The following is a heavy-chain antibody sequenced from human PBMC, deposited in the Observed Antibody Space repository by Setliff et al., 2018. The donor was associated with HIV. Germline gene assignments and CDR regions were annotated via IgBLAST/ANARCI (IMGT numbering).Heavy chain of an antibody. J-gene: IGHJ4*01. CDR1: GFTFNTYA. CDR2: ISGSGAST. CDR3: AKDGISGGAYPPYYFDY. V-gene: IGHV3-23*01. D-gene: IGHD2-15*01. Sequence: PGGSLRLSCAASGFTFNTYAMSWVRQAPGKGLVWVSVISGSGASTFYADSVKGRFTISRDNSKSTLYLQMNGLRVEDTVVYYCAKDGISGGAYPPYYFDYWGHGTLVTVSS.